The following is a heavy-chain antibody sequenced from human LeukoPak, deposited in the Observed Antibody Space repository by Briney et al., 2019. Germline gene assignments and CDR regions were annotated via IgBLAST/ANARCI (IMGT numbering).Heavy chain of an antibody. CDR3: AKDRVFELWFEEASPYYFDY. Sequence: GGSLRLSCAASRFTFSSYGMSWVRQAPGKGLEWVSAISGSGGSTYYADSVKGRFTISRDNSKNTLYLQMNSLIAEDTAVYYCAKDRVFELWFEEASPYYFDYWGQGTLVTVSS. V-gene: IGHV3-23*01. CDR2: ISGSGGST. D-gene: IGHD3-10*01. J-gene: IGHJ4*02. CDR1: RFTFSSYG.